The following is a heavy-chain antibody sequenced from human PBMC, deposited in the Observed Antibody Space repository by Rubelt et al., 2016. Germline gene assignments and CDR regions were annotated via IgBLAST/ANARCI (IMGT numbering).Heavy chain of an antibody. CDR2: IYYSGST. Sequence: QLQLQESVPGLVKPSETLSLTCTVSGGSIPSSNYYWSWIRQPPGKGLEWIGSIYYSGSTYYNPSLNSRVTISVDTSKTQFSLRLSSVTAADTAVYFCASYYYGSRGGYYFLDWGQGTLVTVSS. CDR1: GGSIPSSNYY. CDR3: ASYYYGSRGGYYFLD. D-gene: IGHD3-10*01. J-gene: IGHJ4*02. V-gene: IGHV4-39*01.